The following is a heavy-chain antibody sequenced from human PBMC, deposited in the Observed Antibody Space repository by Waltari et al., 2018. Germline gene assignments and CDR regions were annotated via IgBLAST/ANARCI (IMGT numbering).Heavy chain of an antibody. D-gene: IGHD3-3*01. V-gene: IGHV4-39*01. J-gene: IGHJ4*02. CDR2: IYYTGTT. CDR3: ARHINFWSGYYFDS. Sequence: QLQLQESGPQLEKHSETLSLTCTVSGASPDNTTHHWGWVRQPPGKGLEWIGSIYYTGTTYYNPSLKSRMTISADTSKTQFSLRLSSVTAADTAVYYCARHINFWSGYYFDSWGQGTLVTVSS. CDR1: GASPDNTTHH.